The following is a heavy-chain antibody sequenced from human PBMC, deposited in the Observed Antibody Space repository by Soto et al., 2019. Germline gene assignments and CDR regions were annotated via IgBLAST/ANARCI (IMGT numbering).Heavy chain of an antibody. V-gene: IGHV4-31*03. J-gene: IGHJ1*01. CDR1: GGSISSGGYY. CDR3: ARGLAVAPNFQH. D-gene: IGHD6-19*01. Sequence: SSETRSLTCTVSGGSISSGGYYWSWIRQHPGKGLEWIGYIYYSGSTYYNPSLKSRVTISVDTSKNQFSLKLSSVTAADTAVYYCARGLAVAPNFQHWGQGTLVTVSS. CDR2: IYYSGST.